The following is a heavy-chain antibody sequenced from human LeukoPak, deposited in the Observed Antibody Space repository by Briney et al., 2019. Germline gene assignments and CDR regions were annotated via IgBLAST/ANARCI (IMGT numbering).Heavy chain of an antibody. CDR1: GFTFSNFV. CDR2: IWYDGSNK. V-gene: IGHV3-33*08. CDR3: ARDPPGPEGIAVAGHFDY. D-gene: IGHD6-19*01. Sequence: PGGSLRLSCAASGFTFSNFVMDWVRQAPGKGLEWVAVIWYDGSNKYYADSVKGRFTISRDNSKNTLYLQMNSLRAEDTAVYYCARDPPGPEGIAVAGHFDYWGQGTLVTVSS. J-gene: IGHJ4*02.